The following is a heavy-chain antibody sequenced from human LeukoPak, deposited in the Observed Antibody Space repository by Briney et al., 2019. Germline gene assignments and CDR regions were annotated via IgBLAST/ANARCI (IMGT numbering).Heavy chain of an antibody. V-gene: IGHV3-7*03. Sequence: GGSLRLSCAASGFTFSSYWMSWVRQAPGKGLEWVANIKQDGSEKYYVDSVKGRLTISRDNAKNSLYLQMNSLRAEDTAVYYCARGFRLGGDYFDYWGQGTLVTVSS. D-gene: IGHD1-26*01. CDR2: IKQDGSEK. CDR1: GFTFSSYW. CDR3: ARGFRLGGDYFDY. J-gene: IGHJ4*02.